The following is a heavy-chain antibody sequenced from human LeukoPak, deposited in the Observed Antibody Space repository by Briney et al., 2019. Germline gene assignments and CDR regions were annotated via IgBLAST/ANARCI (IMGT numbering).Heavy chain of an antibody. CDR3: ASAAYGSGSYSGDY. V-gene: IGHV4-34*01. Sequence: SETLSLTCAVYGGSFSGYSWSWIRQPPGKGLEWIGEINHSGSTNYNPSLKSRVTISVDTSKNQFSLKLSSVTAADTAVYYCASAAYGSGSYSGDYWGQGTLVTVSS. CDR2: INHSGST. J-gene: IGHJ4*02. D-gene: IGHD3-10*01. CDR1: GGSFSGYS.